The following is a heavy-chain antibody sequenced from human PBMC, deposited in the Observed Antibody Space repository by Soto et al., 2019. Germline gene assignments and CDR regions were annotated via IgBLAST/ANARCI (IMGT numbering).Heavy chain of an antibody. Sequence: QLQLQESGPGLVKPSETLSLTCTVSGGSISSSSYYWGWIRQPPGKGLEWIGSIYYSGSTYYNPSLKSRVTISVDTSKNQFSLKLSSVTAADTAVYYCARHIDGAAADFLYYFDYWGQGTLVTVSS. CDR1: GGSISSSSYY. D-gene: IGHD6-13*01. CDR2: IYYSGST. J-gene: IGHJ4*02. V-gene: IGHV4-39*01. CDR3: ARHIDGAAADFLYYFDY.